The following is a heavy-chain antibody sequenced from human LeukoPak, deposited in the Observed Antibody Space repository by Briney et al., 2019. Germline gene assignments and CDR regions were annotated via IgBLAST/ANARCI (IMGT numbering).Heavy chain of an antibody. V-gene: IGHV3-23*01. J-gene: IGHJ3*02. CDR2: ISSSGGST. D-gene: IGHD6-19*01. CDR1: GFTFSSYA. Sequence: PGGSLRLSCAASGFTFSSYAMSWVRQAPGKGLEWVSAISSSGGSTYYADSVKGRFTISRDNSKNTLYLQMNSLRAEDTAVYYCAKDSIYSRGSGWYRDAFDIWGQGTMVTVCS. CDR3: AKDSIYSRGSGWYRDAFDI.